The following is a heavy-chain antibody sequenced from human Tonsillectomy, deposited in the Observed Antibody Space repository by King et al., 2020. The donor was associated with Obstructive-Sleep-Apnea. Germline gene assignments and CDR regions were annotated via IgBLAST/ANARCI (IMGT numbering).Heavy chain of an antibody. CDR3: AREQQAFDY. V-gene: IGHV3-66*01. Sequence: VQLVESGGGLVQPGGSLRLACAASGLAVSTNYMSWVRQAPGQGREWGAVIFSGGRTYYADSVKGRLTISRDNSKNTLYLQMNSLRAEDTAVYYCAREQQAFDYWGQGTLVTVSS. D-gene: IGHD6-13*01. CDR2: IFSGGRT. CDR1: GLAVSTNY. J-gene: IGHJ4*02.